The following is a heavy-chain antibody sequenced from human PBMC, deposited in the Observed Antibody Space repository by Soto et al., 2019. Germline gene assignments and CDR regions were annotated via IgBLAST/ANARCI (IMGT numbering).Heavy chain of an antibody. Sequence: SETLSLTCAVYGGSFSGYYWSWIRQPPGKGLEWIGEINHSGSTNYNPSLKSRVTISVDTSKNQFSLKLSSVTDADTAGYYCARGSYYYDSSGLYYFDYWGQGTLVTVSS. CDR2: INHSGST. D-gene: IGHD3-22*01. CDR3: ARGSYYYDSSGLYYFDY. J-gene: IGHJ4*02. CDR1: GGSFSGYY. V-gene: IGHV4-34*01.